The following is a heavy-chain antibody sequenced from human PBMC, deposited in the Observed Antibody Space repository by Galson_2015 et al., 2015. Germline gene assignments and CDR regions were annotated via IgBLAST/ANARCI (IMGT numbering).Heavy chain of an antibody. V-gene: IGHV4-59*01. Sequence: SETLSLTCTVSGGSISSSYWSWIRQPPGQGLEWIGHLYYGGSTNYDSSLKSRVTISLDTSKNQFSLKLGSVTAADTAVYYCAKGPGGAGWFDPWGQGTLVTVSS. CDR3: AKGPGGAGWFDP. CDR1: GGSISSSY. D-gene: IGHD3-16*01. CDR2: LYYGGST. J-gene: IGHJ5*02.